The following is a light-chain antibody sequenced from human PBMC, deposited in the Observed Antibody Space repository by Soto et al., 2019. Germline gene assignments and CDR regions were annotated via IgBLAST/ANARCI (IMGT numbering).Light chain of an antibody. CDR2: DAS. CDR3: QQRSNWPPT. CDR1: RSVSSY. Sequence: EIVLTQSPATLSLSPGQSAPLSWRATRSVSSYLAWYQQKPGQAPRLLIYDASSRPTDIPARFSGSGSGTDFTLTISSLEPEDFALYYCQQRSNWPPTFGQGTRLEIK. J-gene: IGKJ5*01. V-gene: IGKV3-11*01.